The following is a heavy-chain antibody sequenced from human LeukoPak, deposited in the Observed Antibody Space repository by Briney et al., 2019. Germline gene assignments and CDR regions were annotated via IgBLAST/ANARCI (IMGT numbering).Heavy chain of an antibody. CDR1: GFTFSSYW. J-gene: IGHJ2*01. CDR3: ARDLPDSYGPEGNWYFDL. CDR2: INSDGSST. V-gene: IGHV3-74*01. D-gene: IGHD5-18*01. Sequence: GGSLRLSCAASGFTFSSYWMHWVRQAPGKGLVWVSRINSDGSSTSYADSVKGRFTISRDNAKNTLYLQMYSLRAEDTAVYYCARDLPDSYGPEGNWYFDLWGRGTLVTVSS.